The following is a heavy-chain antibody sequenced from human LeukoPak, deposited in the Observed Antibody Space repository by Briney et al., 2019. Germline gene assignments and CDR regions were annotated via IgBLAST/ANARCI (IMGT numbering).Heavy chain of an antibody. D-gene: IGHD6-19*01. CDR3: ASDSSGWNRNWFDP. Sequence: GGSLRLSCAASGFTFSSYSMNWVRQAPGKGLEWVANIRQDGGGKYYLNSVKGRFTISRDNAKNSLYLQMNSLRAEDTAVYYCASDSSGWNRNWFDPWGQGTLVTVSS. CDR2: IRQDGGGK. CDR1: GFTFSSYS. J-gene: IGHJ5*02. V-gene: IGHV3-7*01.